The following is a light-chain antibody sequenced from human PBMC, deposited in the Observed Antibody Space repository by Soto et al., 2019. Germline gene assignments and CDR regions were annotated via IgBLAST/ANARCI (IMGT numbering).Light chain of an antibody. CDR1: QSVSSGY. V-gene: IGKV3-20*01. J-gene: IGKJ3*01. CDR2: GAS. Sequence: EVVLTQSPGTLSLSPGERVTLSCRASQSVSSGYIAWYQQKPGQAPRLLISGASTRATGIPDRFSGSGSGTDFTLTISRLEPEDFAVYYCQQFRTFGPGTKVDIK. CDR3: QQFRT.